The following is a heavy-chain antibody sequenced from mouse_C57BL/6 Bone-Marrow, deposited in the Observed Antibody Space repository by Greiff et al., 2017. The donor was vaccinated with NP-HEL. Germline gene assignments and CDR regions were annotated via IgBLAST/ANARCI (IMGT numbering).Heavy chain of an antibody. CDR3: ARDVDYCGRSGYFDV. Sequence: EVNVVESGGGLVQSGRSLRLSCATSGFTFSDFYMEWVRQAPGKGLEWIAASRNKANDYTTEYSASVKGRFIVSRDTSQSILYLQMNALRAEDTAIYYGARDVDYCGRSGYFDVWGTGTTVTVSS. J-gene: IGHJ1*03. D-gene: IGHD1-1*01. CDR1: GFTFSDFY. CDR2: SRNKANDYTT. V-gene: IGHV7-1*01.